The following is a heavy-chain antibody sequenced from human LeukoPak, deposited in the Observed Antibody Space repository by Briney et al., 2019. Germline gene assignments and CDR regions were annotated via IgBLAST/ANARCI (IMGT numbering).Heavy chain of an antibody. CDR3: ARDPIRGDRYNFDF. CDR2: INQGGGEK. J-gene: IGHJ4*02. D-gene: IGHD3-16*02. V-gene: IGHV3-7*01. Sequence: PGGSLRLSCAASGFTFSSYWMSWVRQAPGKGLEWVANINQGGGEKNYVDSVKGRFTISRDSAKSSLYLQMNSLRAEDTAVYYCARDPIRGDRYNFDFRGQGTLVTVST. CDR1: GFTFSSYW.